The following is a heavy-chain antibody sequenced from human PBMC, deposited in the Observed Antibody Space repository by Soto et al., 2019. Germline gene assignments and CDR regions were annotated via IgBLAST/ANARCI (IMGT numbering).Heavy chain of an antibody. CDR3: ARRSFSSSSVGYNWFDP. CDR1: GYRFTSYW. Sequence: PGESLKISCKGSGYRFTSYWIAWVRQMPGKGLEWMGIIYPGDSDTRYSPSFQGQVTISADKSISTAYLQWSSLKASDTAMYYCARRSFSSSSVGYNWFDPWGQGTLVTAPQ. D-gene: IGHD6-6*01. CDR2: IYPGDSDT. V-gene: IGHV5-51*01. J-gene: IGHJ5*02.